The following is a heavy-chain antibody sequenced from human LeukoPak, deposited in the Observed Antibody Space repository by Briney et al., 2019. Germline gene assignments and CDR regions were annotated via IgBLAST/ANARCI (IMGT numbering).Heavy chain of an antibody. V-gene: IGHV3-11*06. J-gene: IGHJ3*02. CDR2: ISSSSSYT. Sequence: GGSLRLSCAASGFTFSDYYMSWISQAPGKGLEWVSYISSSSSYTNYADSVKGRFTISRDNAKNSLYLQMNSLRAEDTAVYYCARDSSTTGTTHDAFDIWGQGTMVTVSS. CDR3: ARDSSTTGTTHDAFDI. CDR1: GFTFSDYY. D-gene: IGHD1-1*01.